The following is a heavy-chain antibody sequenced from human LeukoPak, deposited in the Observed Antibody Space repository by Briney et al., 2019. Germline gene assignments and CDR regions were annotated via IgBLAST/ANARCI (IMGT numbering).Heavy chain of an antibody. V-gene: IGHV4-59*01. CDR3: ARLFMVRGVMDAFDI. D-gene: IGHD3-10*01. J-gene: IGHJ3*02. Sequence: SETLSLTCTVSGGSISSYYWSWIRQPPGKGLEWIGYIFYSGSTNYNPSLKSRVTMSVDTSKNQFSLTLISVTAADTAVYYCARLFMVRGVMDAFDIWGQGTMVTVSS. CDR1: GGSISSYY. CDR2: IFYSGST.